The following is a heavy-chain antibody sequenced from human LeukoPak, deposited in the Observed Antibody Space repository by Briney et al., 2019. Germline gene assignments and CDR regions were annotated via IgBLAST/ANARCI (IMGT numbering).Heavy chain of an antibody. Sequence: PSETLSLTCTVSGGSISSYYWSWIRQPPGKGLEWIGYICYSGSTNYNPSLKSRVTISVDTSKNQFSLKLSSVTAADTAVYYCARENDIIGDDAFDIWGQGTMVTVSS. CDR3: ARENDIIGDDAFDI. D-gene: IGHD3-9*01. V-gene: IGHV4-59*01. CDR1: GGSISSYY. CDR2: ICYSGST. J-gene: IGHJ3*02.